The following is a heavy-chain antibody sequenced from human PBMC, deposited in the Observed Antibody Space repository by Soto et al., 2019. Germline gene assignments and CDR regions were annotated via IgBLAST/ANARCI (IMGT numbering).Heavy chain of an antibody. J-gene: IGHJ4*02. V-gene: IGHV3-33*01. D-gene: IGHD3-22*01. CDR1: GFTFSSYG. CDR3: ARDLMYYYDSSGIDY. CDR2: IWYDGSNK. Sequence: SLRLSCAASGFTFSSYGMHWVRQAPGKGLEWVAVIWYDGSNKYYADSVKGRFTISRDNSKNTLYLQMNNLRAEDTAVYYCARDLMYYYDSSGIDYWGQGTLVTVSS.